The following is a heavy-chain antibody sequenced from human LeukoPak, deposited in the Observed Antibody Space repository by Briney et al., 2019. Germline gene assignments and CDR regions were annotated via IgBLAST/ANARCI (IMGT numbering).Heavy chain of an antibody. CDR3: ARQSYDSSGYHFYFDY. J-gene: IGHJ4*02. CDR2: IYYSGST. V-gene: IGHV4-39*01. D-gene: IGHD3-22*01. Sequence: PSETLSLTCTVSGGSISSSSYYWGWIRQPPGKGLEWIGSIYYSGSTYYNPSLKSRVTISVDTSKNQFSLKLSSVTAADTAVYYCARQSYDSSGYHFYFDYWGRGTLVTVSS. CDR1: GGSISSSSYY.